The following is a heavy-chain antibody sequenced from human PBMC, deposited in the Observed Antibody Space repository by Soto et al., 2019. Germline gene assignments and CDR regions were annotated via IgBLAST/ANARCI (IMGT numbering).Heavy chain of an antibody. V-gene: IGHV4-39*01. J-gene: IGHJ1*01. Sequence: QLQLQESGPGLVKPSETLSLTCTVSGGSISSSSYYWGWIRQPPGKGLEWIGSIYYSGSTYYNPSRKSRFTISGDTSKTQFSLNLSSVTAADTAVYDCARHGSEAFRHWGQGTLVTVSS. CDR3: ARHGSEAFRH. D-gene: IGHD2-15*01. CDR2: IYYSGST. CDR1: GGSISSSSYY.